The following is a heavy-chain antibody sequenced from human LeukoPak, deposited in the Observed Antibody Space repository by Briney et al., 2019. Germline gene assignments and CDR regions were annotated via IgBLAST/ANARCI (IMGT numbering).Heavy chain of an antibody. D-gene: IGHD6-19*01. CDR2: ISSSSDYI. CDR3: AKDRDDIAVAGFDY. Sequence: GGSLRLSCAASGFTLSTYSMNWVRQAPGKGLEWVSSISSSSDYIHYADSVKGRFTISRDNAKNSLYLQMNSLRAEDTAVYYCAKDRDDIAVAGFDYWGQGTLVTVSS. J-gene: IGHJ4*02. CDR1: GFTLSTYS. V-gene: IGHV3-21*01.